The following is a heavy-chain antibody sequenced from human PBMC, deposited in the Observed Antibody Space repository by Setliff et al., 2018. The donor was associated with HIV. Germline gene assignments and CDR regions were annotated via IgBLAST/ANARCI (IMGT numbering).Heavy chain of an antibody. CDR2: INPNNGVS. J-gene: IGHJ4*02. Sequence: ASVKVSCKTSGYSFSAFYLQWMRQGPGQRLKWMGWINPNNGVSDVVQRFEDRLTLTSDTSLNTAYMELTRLTSDDTAVYFCARSALGKVGPTGYWGQGSLVTVSS. D-gene: IGHD1-26*01. CDR3: ARSALGKVGPTGY. V-gene: IGHV1-2*02. CDR1: GYSFSAFY.